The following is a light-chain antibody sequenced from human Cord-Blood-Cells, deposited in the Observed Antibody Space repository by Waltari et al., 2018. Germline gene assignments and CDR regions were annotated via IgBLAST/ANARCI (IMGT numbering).Light chain of an antibody. CDR2: WAS. CDR1: QSVLYSSNNKNY. V-gene: IGKV4-1*01. J-gene: IGKJ1*01. Sequence: DIVMTQSPDYLAVSLVERATTNCKSSQSVLYSSNNKNYLAWYQQKPGQPPKLLIYWASTRESGVPDRFSGSGSGTDFTLTISSLQAEDVAVYYCQQYYSTPLTFGQGTKVEIK. CDR3: QQYYSTPLT.